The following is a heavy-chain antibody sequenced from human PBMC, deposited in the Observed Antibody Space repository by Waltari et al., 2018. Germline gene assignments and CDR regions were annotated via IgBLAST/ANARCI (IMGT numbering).Heavy chain of an antibody. V-gene: IGHV4-38-2*01. Sequence: QVQLQESGPGLVKPSETLSLTCSVSGYSISSGYWWGWIRQPPGKGLEWIASIYYTSGYTQYTPSLRSRVTISSDTSKNQFSLRLTSVTAADTAGYYCANNEWGLPVSWGQGTLVTVSS. J-gene: IGHJ5*02. D-gene: IGHD1-26*01. CDR3: ANNEWGLPVS. CDR2: IYYTSGYT. CDR1: GYSISSGYW.